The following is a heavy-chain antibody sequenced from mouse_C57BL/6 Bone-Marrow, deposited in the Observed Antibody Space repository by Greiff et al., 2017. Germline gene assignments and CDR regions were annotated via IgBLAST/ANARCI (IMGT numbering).Heavy chain of an antibody. V-gene: IGHV4-1*01. D-gene: IGHD1-1*01. J-gene: IGHJ1*03. CDR3: ARMGLLLRASFDV. Sequence: AAEGVDFSRYWMSWVRRAPGKGLEWIGEINPDSSTINYAPSLKDKFIISRDNAKNTLYLQMSKVRSEDTALYYCARMGLLLRASFDVWGTGTTVTVSS. CDR1: GVDFSRYW. CDR2: INPDSSTI.